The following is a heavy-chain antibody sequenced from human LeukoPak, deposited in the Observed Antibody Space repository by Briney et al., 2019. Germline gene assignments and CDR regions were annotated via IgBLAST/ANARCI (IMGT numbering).Heavy chain of an antibody. Sequence: SETLSLTCAVSGYSISSGYYWGWIRQPPGKGLEWIGRIYTSGSTNYNPSLKSRVTMSVDTSKNQFSLKLSSVTAADTAVYYCARAGYNWNDGYYYYYMDVWGKGTTVTVSS. CDR2: IYTSGST. V-gene: IGHV4-38-2*01. CDR3: ARAGYNWNDGYYYYYMDV. D-gene: IGHD1-20*01. CDR1: GYSISSGYY. J-gene: IGHJ6*03.